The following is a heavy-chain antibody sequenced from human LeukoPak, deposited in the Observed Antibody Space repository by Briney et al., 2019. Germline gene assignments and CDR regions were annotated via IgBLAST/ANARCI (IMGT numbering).Heavy chain of an antibody. Sequence: SVKVSCKASGGSFSSYSISWVRQAPGQWLQWMGGIIPIFGTANYAQEFQARVAITTDESTSTVYMELTSLRSEDTAVFYCARGSNWNGPFYYYMDVWGKGTTVTVSS. CDR2: IIPIFGTA. D-gene: IGHD1-1*01. CDR1: GGSFSSYS. J-gene: IGHJ6*03. V-gene: IGHV1-69*05. CDR3: ARGSNWNGPFYYYMDV.